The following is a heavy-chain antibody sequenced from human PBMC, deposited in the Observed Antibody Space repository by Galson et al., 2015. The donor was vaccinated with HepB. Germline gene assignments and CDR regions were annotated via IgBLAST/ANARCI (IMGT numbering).Heavy chain of an antibody. CDR2: INPTGGST. D-gene: IGHD6-13*01. J-gene: IGHJ6*02. Sequence: SVKVSCKASGYTFTSYYMHWVRQAPGQGLEWMGIINPTGGSTSYAQKFQGRVTMTRDTSTSTVSMELSSLRSDDTAVYYCARGIAAAGTLANYYYGMDVWGQGTTVTVSS. CDR3: ARGIAAAGTLANYYYGMDV. V-gene: IGHV1-46*01. CDR1: GYTFTSYY.